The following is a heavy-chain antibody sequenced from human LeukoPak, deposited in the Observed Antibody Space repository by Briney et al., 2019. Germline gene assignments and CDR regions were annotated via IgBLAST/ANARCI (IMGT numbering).Heavy chain of an antibody. Sequence: GGSLRLSCAASGFTFTNYVMNWIRQAPAKGLEWVSSITGTADKTYDADSVKGRFTISRDNSKNTLSLQMSSLRVEDTAIYYCARRGGSRDWGAFDIGGQGTIVTVSS. D-gene: IGHD2-21*02. J-gene: IGHJ3*02. CDR2: ITGTADKT. CDR3: ARRGGSRDWGAFDI. V-gene: IGHV3-23*01. CDR1: GFTFTNYV.